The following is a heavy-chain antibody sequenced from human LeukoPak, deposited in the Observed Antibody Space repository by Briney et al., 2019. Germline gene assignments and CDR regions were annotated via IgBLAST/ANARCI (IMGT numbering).Heavy chain of an antibody. CDR3: ARRLSVGWFDP. Sequence: SETLSLTCAVYGGSFSGYYWSWIRQPPGKGLEWIGEINHSGGTNYNPSLKSRVTISVDTSKNQFSLKLSSVTAADTAVYYCARRLSVGWFDPWGQGTLVTVSS. J-gene: IGHJ5*02. CDR2: INHSGGT. D-gene: IGHD2-15*01. V-gene: IGHV4-34*01. CDR1: GGSFSGYY.